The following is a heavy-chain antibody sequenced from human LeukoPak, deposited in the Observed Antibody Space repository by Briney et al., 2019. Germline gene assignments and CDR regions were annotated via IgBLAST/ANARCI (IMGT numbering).Heavy chain of an antibody. V-gene: IGHV4-59*01. D-gene: IGHD3-16*01. CDR3: ARETSQKGAHYMDV. Sequence: PSETLSLTCTVSGGSISSYYWSWIRQPPGKGLEWIGYIYYSGSTNYNPSLKSRVTISVDTSKNQFSLKLSAVTAADTAVYYCARETSQKGAHYMDVWGKGTTVTISS. J-gene: IGHJ6*03. CDR2: IYYSGST. CDR1: GGSISSYY.